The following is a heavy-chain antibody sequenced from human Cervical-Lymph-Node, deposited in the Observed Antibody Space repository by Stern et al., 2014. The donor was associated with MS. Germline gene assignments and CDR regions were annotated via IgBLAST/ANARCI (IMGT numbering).Heavy chain of an antibody. D-gene: IGHD1-26*01. J-gene: IGHJ4*02. CDR2: ISPDGGRT. CDR1: GYTFTDYN. CDR3: ARVAPTVGAAY. V-gene: IGHV1-46*01. Sequence: QLVQSGAEVKEPGASGKVSCTASGYTFTDYNIQWVRQAPGPGLEWMGMISPDGGRTAYAPKFRGRVTMTRDKSTATVYMELNSLRSEDTAVYFCARVAPTVGAAYWGQGTLVTVSS.